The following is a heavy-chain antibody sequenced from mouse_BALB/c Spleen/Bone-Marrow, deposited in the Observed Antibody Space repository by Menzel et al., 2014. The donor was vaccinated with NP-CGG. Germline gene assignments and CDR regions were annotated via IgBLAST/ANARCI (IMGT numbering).Heavy chain of an antibody. CDR3: APNYYGKGYFDY. J-gene: IGHJ2*01. D-gene: IGHD1-1*01. Sequence: VQLQQSGPDLVKPGASVKMSCKASGYTFTNYIMHWVKQTPGQGLEWIGYINPYNDGTKYNEKFKNKATLTSDKTSSTAYMELSSLTSDDSAIYYCAPNYYGKGYFDYWGQGTTLTVSS. V-gene: IGHV1-14*01. CDR1: GYTFTNYI. CDR2: INPYNDGT.